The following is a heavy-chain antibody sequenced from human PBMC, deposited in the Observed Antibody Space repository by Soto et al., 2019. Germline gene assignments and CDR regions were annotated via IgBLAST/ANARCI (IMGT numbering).Heavy chain of an antibody. CDR2: ISGSGGST. CDR1: GFTFSSYA. CDR3: AKDPWAYYDFWSGSPYYFDY. J-gene: IGHJ4*02. D-gene: IGHD3-3*01. Sequence: PXGSLRLSCTAAGFTFSSYAMSWVRRAPGKGLEWVSAISGSGGSTYYADSVKGRFTISRDNSKNTLYLQMNSLRAEDTAVYYCAKDPWAYYDFWSGSPYYFDYWGQGPLVTVSS. V-gene: IGHV3-23*01.